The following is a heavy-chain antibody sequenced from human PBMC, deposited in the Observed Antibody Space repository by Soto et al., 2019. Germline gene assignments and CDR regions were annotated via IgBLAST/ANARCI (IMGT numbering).Heavy chain of an antibody. J-gene: IGHJ4*02. CDR1: GYTFTTYG. Sequence: QVQLVQAGAEVKKPGASVKVSCKASGYTFTTYGISWVRQAPGQGLEWMGWISAYSGSTKFAQKLQGRVTMTTDTSTTTAYMELRSLTSDDTAVYYCAREFTKSSSWSYYFDYWGQGTLDTVSS. V-gene: IGHV1-18*01. CDR3: AREFTKSSSWSYYFDY. CDR2: ISAYSGST. D-gene: IGHD6-13*01.